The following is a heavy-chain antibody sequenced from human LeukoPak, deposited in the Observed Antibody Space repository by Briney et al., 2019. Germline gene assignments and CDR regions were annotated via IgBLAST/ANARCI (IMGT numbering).Heavy chain of an antibody. V-gene: IGHV1-18*01. Sequence: ASVKVSCKASGYTFTSYGISWVRQAPGQGLEWMGWICAYNGNTNYAQKLQGRVTMTTDTSTSTAYMELRSLRSDDTAVYYCAREVYDILTGYSPDVIDYWGQGTLVTVSS. CDR2: ICAYNGNT. J-gene: IGHJ4*02. CDR1: GYTFTSYG. D-gene: IGHD3-9*01. CDR3: AREVYDILTGYSPDVIDY.